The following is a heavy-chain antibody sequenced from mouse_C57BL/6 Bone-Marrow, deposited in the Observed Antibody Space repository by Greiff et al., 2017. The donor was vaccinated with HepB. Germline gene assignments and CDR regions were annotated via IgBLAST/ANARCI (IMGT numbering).Heavy chain of an antibody. J-gene: IGHJ2*01. Sequence: DVMLVESGGGLVQPGGSLKLSCAASGFTFSDYYMYWVRQTPEKRLEWVAYISNGGGNTYYPDTVTGRFTISRDNAKNTLYLQMSRLKTEDTARYYCARAGAGFDYWGQGTTLTVSS. CDR3: ARAGAGFDY. D-gene: IGHD4-1*01. CDR1: GFTFSDYY. CDR2: ISNGGGNT. V-gene: IGHV5-12*01.